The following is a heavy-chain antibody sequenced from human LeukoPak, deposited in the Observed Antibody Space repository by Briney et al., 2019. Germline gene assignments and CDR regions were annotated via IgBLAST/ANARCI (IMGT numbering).Heavy chain of an antibody. D-gene: IGHD2-21*02. CDR2: MIPIFGTA. CDR3: APTPWGQAAYCGVDCYS. J-gene: IGHJ5*01. CDR1: GCTFSSYA. Sequence: SSVTVSCKATGCTFSSYAISWVRQPPGQGLEWVGMMIPIFGTANYAQKFQGRVTISTDESTSTAYMELSSLRSEDTAVYYCAPTPWGQAAYCGVDCYSGGQGTLVTVPS. V-gene: IGHV1-69*05.